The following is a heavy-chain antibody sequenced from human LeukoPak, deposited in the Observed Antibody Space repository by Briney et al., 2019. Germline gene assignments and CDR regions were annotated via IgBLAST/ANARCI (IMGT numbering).Heavy chain of an antibody. CDR1: GYTFTSYY. J-gene: IGHJ4*02. D-gene: IGHD5-12*01. V-gene: IGHV1-69*13. CDR2: IIPTFGTA. Sequence: SVKVSCKASGYTFTSYYMHWVRQAPGQGLEWMGGIIPTFGTANYAQKFQGRVTITADESTSTAYMELSSLRSEDTAVYYCARDPTPGRYSGYVPYFDYWGQGTLVTVSS. CDR3: ARDPTPGRYSGYVPYFDY.